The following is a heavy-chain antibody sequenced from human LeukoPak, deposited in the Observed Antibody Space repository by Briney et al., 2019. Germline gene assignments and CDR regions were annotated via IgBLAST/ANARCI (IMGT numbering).Heavy chain of an antibody. CDR3: ARGPTVTDVYYYYYMDV. Sequence: GGSLRLSCAASGFTFSSYAMHWVRQAPGKGLEYVSAISSNGGSTYYANSVKGRFTISRDNSKNTLYLQMGGLRAEDMAVYYCARGPTVTDVYYYYYMDVWGKGTTVTISS. V-gene: IGHV3-64*01. J-gene: IGHJ6*03. CDR1: GFTFSSYA. CDR2: ISSNGGST. D-gene: IGHD4-11*01.